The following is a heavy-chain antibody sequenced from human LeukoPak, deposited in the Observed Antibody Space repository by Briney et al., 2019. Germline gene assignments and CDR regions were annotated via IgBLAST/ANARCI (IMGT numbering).Heavy chain of an antibody. CDR1: GGSISSSSYY. V-gene: IGHV4-61*01. D-gene: IGHD4-17*01. CDR2: IYYSGST. Sequence: PSETLSLTCTVSGGSISSSSYYWSWIRQPPGKGLEWIGYIYYSGSTNYNPSLKSRVTISVDTSKNQFSLKLSSVTAADTAVYYCARVRDYGDYYYYYYMDVWGKGTTVTVSS. J-gene: IGHJ6*03. CDR3: ARVRDYGDYYYYYYMDV.